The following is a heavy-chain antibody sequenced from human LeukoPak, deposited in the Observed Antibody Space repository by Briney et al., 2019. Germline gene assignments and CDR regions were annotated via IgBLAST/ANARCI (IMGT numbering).Heavy chain of an antibody. Sequence: SQTLSLTCTVSGYSISSGYYWGWIRQPPGKGLEWIGSIYHSGSTYYNPSLKSRVTISVDTSKNQFSLKLSSVTAADTAVYYCARDGYNSFNWFDPWGQGTLVTVSS. V-gene: IGHV4-38-2*02. CDR2: IYHSGST. CDR1: GYSISSGYY. D-gene: IGHD5-24*01. CDR3: ARDGYNSFNWFDP. J-gene: IGHJ5*02.